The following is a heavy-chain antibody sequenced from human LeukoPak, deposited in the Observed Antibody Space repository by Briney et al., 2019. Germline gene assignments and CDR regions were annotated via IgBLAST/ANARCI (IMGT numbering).Heavy chain of an antibody. D-gene: IGHD3-3*01. CDR3: ARLRRDYDFVSGYYIGNFDY. J-gene: IGHJ4*02. CDR1: GGSISSHY. V-gene: IGHV4-59*08. CDR2: IYYSGST. Sequence: SETLSLTCTVSGGSISSHYWSWVRQPPGKGLEWIGYIYYSGSTNYNPSLKSRVTILVDTSKNQFPLKLSSVTAADTAVYYCARLRRDYDFVSGYYIGNFDYWGQGTLVTVSS.